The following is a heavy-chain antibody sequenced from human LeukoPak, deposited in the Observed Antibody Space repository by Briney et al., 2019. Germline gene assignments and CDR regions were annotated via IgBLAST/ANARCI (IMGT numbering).Heavy chain of an antibody. CDR1: GYTFTSYG. CDR3: ARDPPTIAARYPLDY. Sequence: ASVKVSCKASGYTFTSYGISWVRQAPGQGLEWMGWISAYNGNTNYAQKVRDRVTMTTDTSTSTAYMELRSLRSDDTAVYYCARDPPTIAARYPLDYWGQGTLVTVSS. V-gene: IGHV1-18*01. D-gene: IGHD6-6*01. J-gene: IGHJ4*02. CDR2: ISAYNGNT.